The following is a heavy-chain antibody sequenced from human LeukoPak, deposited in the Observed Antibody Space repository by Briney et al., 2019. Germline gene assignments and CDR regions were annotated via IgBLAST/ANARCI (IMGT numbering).Heavy chain of an antibody. CDR2: INPSGGSA. V-gene: IGHV1-46*01. CDR3: ARADRGSGSRRYFDL. CDR1: GYTFTSYY. D-gene: IGHD1-14*01. Sequence: GASVKVSCKASGYTFTSYYMHWVRQAPGQGLEWMGIINPSGGSASYAQKFQGRVTMTRDMSTSTVYMELSRLRSDDTAVYYCARADRGSGSRRYFDLWGRGTLVTVSS. J-gene: IGHJ2*01.